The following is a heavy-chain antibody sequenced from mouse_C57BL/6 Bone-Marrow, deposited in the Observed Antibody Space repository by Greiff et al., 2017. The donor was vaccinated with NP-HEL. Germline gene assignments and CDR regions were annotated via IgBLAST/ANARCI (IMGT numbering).Heavy chain of an antibody. Sequence: QVQLKQSGAELVRPGTSVKMSCKASGYTFTNYWIGCAKQRPGHGLEWIGDIYPGGGYHTYNEKFKGKATLTADKSSSTAYMQFRSLTSEDSAIYCGARGDYDHFDYWGQGTTLTVSS. CDR3: ARGDYDHFDY. D-gene: IGHD2-4*01. J-gene: IGHJ2*01. CDR2: IYPGGGYH. V-gene: IGHV1-63*01. CDR1: GYTFTNYW.